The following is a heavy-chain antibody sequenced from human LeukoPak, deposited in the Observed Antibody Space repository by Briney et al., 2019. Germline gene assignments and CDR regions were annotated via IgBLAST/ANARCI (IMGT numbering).Heavy chain of an antibody. J-gene: IGHJ4*02. CDR3: AKDPPHVSWLFDY. D-gene: IGHD3-16*01. V-gene: IGHV3-23*01. CDR2: ITNGGGTT. Sequence: GGSLRLYGAASGFTFSSYAMSWVRQAPGKGLEWVSAITNGGGTTYYEDSVKGRFTISRDNSKNTLYLQINGLRAEDTAVYYCAKDPPHVSWLFDYWGQGTLVTVSS. CDR1: GFTFSSYA.